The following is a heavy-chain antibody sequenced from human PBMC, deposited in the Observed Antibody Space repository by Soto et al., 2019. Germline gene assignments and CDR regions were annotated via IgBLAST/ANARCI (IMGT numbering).Heavy chain of an antibody. CDR3: ARDPTIFGVVQNYGMDV. J-gene: IGHJ6*02. V-gene: IGHV1-18*01. Sequence: QVQLVQSGAEVKKPGASVKVSCKASGYTFTTFGISWVRQAPGQGLEWMGWISAYNGYTNYAQKLQGRVTMTTDTSTSTAYMELRSLRSDDTAVYYCARDPTIFGVVQNYGMDVWSQGTTVTVSS. CDR2: ISAYNGYT. CDR1: GYTFTTFG. D-gene: IGHD3-3*01.